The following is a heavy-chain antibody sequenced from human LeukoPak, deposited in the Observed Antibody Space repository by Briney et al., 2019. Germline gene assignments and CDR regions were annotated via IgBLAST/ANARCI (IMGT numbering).Heavy chain of an antibody. CDR2: ISCDGSNK. CDR3: ARVYDYYYYMDV. CDR1: GFTFSSYA. Sequence: GGSLRLSCAASGFTFSSYAMHWVRQAPGKGLEWVAVISCDGSNKWYANSVNGRFTISRDNAKNTLFLQMNSLRAEDTAVYYCARVYDYYYYMDVWGKGTTVTISS. J-gene: IGHJ6*03. V-gene: IGHV3-30*04. D-gene: IGHD2/OR15-2a*01.